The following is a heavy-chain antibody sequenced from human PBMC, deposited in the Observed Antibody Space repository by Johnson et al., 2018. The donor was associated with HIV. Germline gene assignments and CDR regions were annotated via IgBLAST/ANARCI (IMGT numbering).Heavy chain of an antibody. V-gene: IGHV3-74*01. CDR2: INGDGSRT. D-gene: IGHD6-6*01. J-gene: IGHJ3*01. CDR3: ARVHIAARWSNAFDF. CDR1: GFTFSDHW. Sequence: VQLVESGGGLVQPGGSLRLSCGASGFTFSDHWMQWVRQAPGKGLVWVSRINGDGSRTSYADSVKGRFTISRDNSKNTLYLQMDALRPGDTGIYYCARVHIAARWSNAFDFWGQGTMVTVSS.